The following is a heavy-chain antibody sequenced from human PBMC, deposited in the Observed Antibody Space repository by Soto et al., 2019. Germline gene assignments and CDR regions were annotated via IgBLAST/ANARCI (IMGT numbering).Heavy chain of an antibody. D-gene: IGHD5-18*01. CDR2: IIPIFGTA. V-gene: IGHV1-69*12. Sequence: QVQLVQSGAEVKKPGSSVKVSCKASGGTFSSYAISWVRQAPGQGLEWMGGIIPIFGTANYAQKFQGRVTITADESTSTAYMELGSLRSEATAVYYWARDRGGYGYWFDPWGQGTLVTVSS. CDR3: ARDRGGYGYWFDP. CDR1: GGTFSSYA. J-gene: IGHJ5*02.